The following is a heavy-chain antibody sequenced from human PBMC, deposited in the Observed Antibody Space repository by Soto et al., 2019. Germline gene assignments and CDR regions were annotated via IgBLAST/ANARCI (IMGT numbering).Heavy chain of an antibody. D-gene: IGHD3-16*01. CDR1: GFSFSNYA. CDR2: IEISGRAT. V-gene: IGHV3-23*05. CDR3: AKGYGGYFDH. J-gene: IGHJ4*02. Sequence: EVQLLESGGGLVQPGGSLRLSCIASGFSFSNYAMIWVRQAPGKGPEWVSSIEISGRATYYADAVTGRFTISRDDSKNAVYLQMNSLRGEDPAVYFCAKGYGGYFDHWGQGSLVTVSS.